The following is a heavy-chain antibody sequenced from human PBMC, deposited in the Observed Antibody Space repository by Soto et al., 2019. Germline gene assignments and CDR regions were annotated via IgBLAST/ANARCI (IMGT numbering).Heavy chain of an antibody. CDR1: GFTFSSYA. V-gene: IGHV3-23*01. D-gene: IGHD3-10*01. CDR3: AKGTGSGSYYKGPYYFDY. J-gene: IGHJ4*02. Sequence: PGGSLRLSCAASGFTFSSYAMSWVRQAPGKGLEWVSAISGSGGSTYYADSVKGRFTISRDNSKNTLYLQMNSLRAEDTAVYYCAKGTGSGSYYKGPYYFDYWGQGTLVTVSS. CDR2: ISGSGGST.